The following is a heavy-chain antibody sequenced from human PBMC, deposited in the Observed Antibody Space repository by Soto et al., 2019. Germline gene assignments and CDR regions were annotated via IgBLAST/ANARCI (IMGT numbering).Heavy chain of an antibody. CDR3: ARRGSGSYYDY. J-gene: IGHJ4*02. Sequence: GGSLRLSCAASGFTFSSYAMSWVRQAPGKGLEWVSVISGNGDSTYYADSVKGRFTISRDNSKNTLYLQMNSLRAEDTAIYYCARRGSGSYYDYWGQGTLVTVSS. CDR2: ISGNGDST. V-gene: IGHV3-23*01. CDR1: GFTFSSYA. D-gene: IGHD1-26*01.